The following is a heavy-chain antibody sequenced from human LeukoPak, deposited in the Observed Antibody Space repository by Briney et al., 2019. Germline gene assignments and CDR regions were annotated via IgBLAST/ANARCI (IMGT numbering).Heavy chain of an antibody. CDR1: GFTFSSYG. D-gene: IGHD6-13*01. V-gene: IGHV3-30*02. Sequence: GGSLRLSCAASGFTFSSYGMHWVRQAPGKGLEWVAFIRYDGSNKYYADSVKGRFTISRDNSKNTLYLQMNSLRAEDTAVYYCAKVLFYSSSPFDYWGQGTLVTVSS. CDR3: AKVLFYSSSPFDY. J-gene: IGHJ4*02. CDR2: IRYDGSNK.